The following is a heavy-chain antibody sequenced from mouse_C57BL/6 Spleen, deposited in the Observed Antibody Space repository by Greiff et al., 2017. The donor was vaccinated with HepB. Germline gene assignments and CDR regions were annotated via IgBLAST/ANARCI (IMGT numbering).Heavy chain of an antibody. CDR3: AIPTAGTVVTYWYFDV. J-gene: IGHJ1*03. Sequence: QVQLQQPGAELVKPGASVTMSCKASGYTFTSYWITWVKQRPGQGLEWIGDIYPGSGSTNYNEKFKSKATLNVDTSSSTAYMQRSSLTSEDSAVYYCAIPTAGTVVTYWYFDVWGTGTTVTVSS. CDR2: IYPGSGST. V-gene: IGHV1-55*01. CDR1: GYTFTSYW. D-gene: IGHD1-1*01.